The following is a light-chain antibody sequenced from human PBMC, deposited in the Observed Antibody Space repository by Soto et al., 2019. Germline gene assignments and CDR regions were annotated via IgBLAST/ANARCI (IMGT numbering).Light chain of an antibody. J-gene: IGKJ1*01. CDR1: QSISSW. V-gene: IGKV1-5*01. CDR3: QQYNSYSQWT. Sequence: DIQMTQSPSTLSASVGDRVTITCRVSQSISSWLAWYQQKPGKAPKLLIYDASSLESGVPSRFSGSGSGTEFTLTISRLQPDEFATYYCQQYNSYSQWTFGQGTKVEIK. CDR2: DAS.